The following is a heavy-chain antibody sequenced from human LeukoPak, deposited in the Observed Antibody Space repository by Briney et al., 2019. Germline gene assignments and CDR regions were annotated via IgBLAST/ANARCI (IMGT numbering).Heavy chain of an antibody. V-gene: IGHV4-39*01. D-gene: IGHD6-13*01. CDR2: SYYSGST. Sequence: SETLSLTCTVSGGSISSSSYYWGWIRQPPGKGLEWIGSSYYSGSTYYNPSLKSRVTISVDTSKNQFSLKLSSVTAADTAVYYCARGTASSWYAKRQGGYFDYWGQGTLVTVSS. J-gene: IGHJ4*02. CDR1: GGSISSSSYY. CDR3: ARGTASSWYAKRQGGYFDY.